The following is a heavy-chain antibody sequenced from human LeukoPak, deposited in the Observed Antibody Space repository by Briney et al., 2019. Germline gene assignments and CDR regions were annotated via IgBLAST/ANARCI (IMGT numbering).Heavy chain of an antibody. Sequence: GGSLRLSCAASGFTFSSYTMDWVRQAPGKGLEWVSSISSGSGYIYYADSVRSRFTISRDNAKNSLYLQMNSLRAEDTAVYYCARGNYYDAWGQGTLVTVSS. CDR3: ARGNYYDA. CDR1: GFTFSSYT. V-gene: IGHV3-21*01. D-gene: IGHD3-16*01. J-gene: IGHJ4*02. CDR2: ISSGSGYI.